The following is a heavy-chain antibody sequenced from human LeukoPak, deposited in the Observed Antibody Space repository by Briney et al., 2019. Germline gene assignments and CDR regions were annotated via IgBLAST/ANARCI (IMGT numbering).Heavy chain of an antibody. CDR1: GGTFSSYA. V-gene: IGHV1-69*04. J-gene: IGHJ4*02. Sequence: SVEVSCKASGGTFSSYAISWVRQAPGQGLEWMGRIIPILGIANYAQKFQGRVTITADKSTSTAYMELSSLRSEDTAVYYCARDEYPSHNYYDSSGNWGQGTLVTVSS. CDR3: ARDEYPSHNYYDSSGN. CDR2: IIPILGIA. D-gene: IGHD3-22*01.